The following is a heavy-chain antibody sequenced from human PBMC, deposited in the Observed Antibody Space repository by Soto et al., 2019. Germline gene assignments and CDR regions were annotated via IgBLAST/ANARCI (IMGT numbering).Heavy chain of an antibody. CDR1: GGSISSYY. D-gene: IGHD6-13*01. V-gene: IGHV4-59*01. Sequence: SETLSLTCTVSGGSISSYYWSWIRQPPGKGLEWIGYIYYSGSTNYNPSLTSRVTISVDTSKNQFSLKLSSVTAADTAVYYCASHLAAAGYPDYYYYGMDVWGQGTTVP. CDR3: ASHLAAAGYPDYYYYGMDV. CDR2: IYYSGST. J-gene: IGHJ6*02.